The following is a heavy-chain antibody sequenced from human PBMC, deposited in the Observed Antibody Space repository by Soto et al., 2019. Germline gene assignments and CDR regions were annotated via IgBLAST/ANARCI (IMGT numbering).Heavy chain of an antibody. J-gene: IGHJ4*02. D-gene: IGHD6-19*01. CDR3: ARDPSSRGYSSENYFDY. CDR2: ISSSSSYI. V-gene: IGHV3-21*01. CDR1: GFTFSSYS. Sequence: EVQLVESGGGLVKPGGSLRLSCAASGFTFSSYSMNWVRQAPGKGLEWVSSISSSSSYIYYADSVKGRFTISRDNAKNSLYLQMNSLSAEDTAVYYCARDPSSRGYSSENYFDYWGQGTLVTVSS.